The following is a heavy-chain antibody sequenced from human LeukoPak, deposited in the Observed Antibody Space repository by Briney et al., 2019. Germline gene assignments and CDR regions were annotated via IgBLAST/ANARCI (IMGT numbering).Heavy chain of an antibody. J-gene: IGHJ4*02. D-gene: IGHD5-18*01. CDR1: GFTFSSYG. CDR3: AKGLIRGYSYGYSFDY. V-gene: IGHV3-23*01. CDR2: ISGSGGST. Sequence: GGSLRLSCAASGFTFSSYGMHWVRQAPGKGLEWVSAISGSGGSTYYADSVKGRFTISRDNSKNTLYLQMNSLRAEDTAVYYCAKGLIRGYSYGYSFDYWGQGTLVTVSS.